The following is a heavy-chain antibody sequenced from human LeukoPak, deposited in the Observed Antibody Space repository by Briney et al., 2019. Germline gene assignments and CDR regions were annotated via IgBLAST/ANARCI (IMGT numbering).Heavy chain of an antibody. D-gene: IGHD3-10*01. CDR2: IYYSGST. CDR1: GCSISSYY. V-gene: IGHV4-59*08. CDR3: ATHRSGSSYRGYYMDV. J-gene: IGHJ6*03. Sequence: SETLSLTCTVSGCSISSYYWSWIRQPPGKGLEWVGYIYYSGSTNYNPSLKNRVTISVAASKNLFFLKVSSVTAADTAVYYCATHRSGSSYRGYYMDVWGKGTTVTVSS.